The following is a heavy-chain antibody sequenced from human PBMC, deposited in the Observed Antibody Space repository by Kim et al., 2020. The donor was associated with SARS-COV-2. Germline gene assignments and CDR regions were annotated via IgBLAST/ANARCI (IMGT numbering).Heavy chain of an antibody. V-gene: IGHV4-39*01. CDR2: IYYSGST. CDR1: GGSISSSSYY. D-gene: IGHD3-3*01. J-gene: IGHJ3*02. Sequence: SETLSLTCTVSGGSISSSSYYWGWIRQPPGKGLEWIGSIYYSGSTYYNPSLKSRVTISVDTSKNQFSLKLSSVTAADTAVYYCASDGDVRPKGDFWSGSGLGAFDIWGQGTMVTVSS. CDR3: ASDGDVRPKGDFWSGSGLGAFDI.